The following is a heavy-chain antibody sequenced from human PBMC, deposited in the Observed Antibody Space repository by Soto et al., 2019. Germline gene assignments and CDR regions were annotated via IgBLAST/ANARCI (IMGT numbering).Heavy chain of an antibody. J-gene: IGHJ4*02. CDR2: ISGSGGST. Sequence: EVQLLESGGGLVQPGGSLRLSCAASGFTFSSYAMSWVRQAPGKGLEWVSAISGSGGSTYYADSVKGRFTISRDNSKNTLYLQMNSLRAEDTAVYYCVASSIAVAGTHQRNFDYWGQGTLVTVSS. D-gene: IGHD6-19*01. CDR1: GFTFSSYA. V-gene: IGHV3-23*01. CDR3: VASSIAVAGTHQRNFDY.